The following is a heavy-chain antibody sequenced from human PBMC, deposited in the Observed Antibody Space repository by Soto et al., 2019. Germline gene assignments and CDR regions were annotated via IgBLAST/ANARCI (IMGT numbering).Heavy chain of an antibody. V-gene: IGHV4-34*01. D-gene: IGHD2-8*01. Sequence: SETLSLTSAVYGGTFSGYYWSWIRQPPGKGLEWIGEINHSGSTNYNPSLKSRVTISVDTSKNQFSLKLSSVTAADTAVYYCARGMNKDCTNGVSHRRGGYYGMDVWGQGTTVTVSS. CDR2: INHSGST. J-gene: IGHJ6*01. CDR3: ARGMNKDCTNGVSHRRGGYYGMDV. CDR1: GGTFSGYY.